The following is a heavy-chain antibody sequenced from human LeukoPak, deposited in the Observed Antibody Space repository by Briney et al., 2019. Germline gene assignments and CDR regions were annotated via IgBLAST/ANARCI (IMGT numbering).Heavy chain of an antibody. J-gene: IGHJ6*03. CDR3: AKDRCSNGIGCYYYYMDV. CDR2: IQNDGSNE. Sequence: PGGSLRLSCAASGSTFSSYEMNWVRQAPGKGLEWVAYIQNDGSNEQYADSVKGRFSISRDSSKNILYLQMNSLRAEDTAVYYCAKDRCSNGIGCYYYYMDVWGKGTTVTISS. CDR1: GSTFSSYE. V-gene: IGHV3-30*02. D-gene: IGHD2-8*01.